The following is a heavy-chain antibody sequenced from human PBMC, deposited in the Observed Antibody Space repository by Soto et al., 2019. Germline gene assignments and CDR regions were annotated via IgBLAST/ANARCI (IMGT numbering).Heavy chain of an antibody. D-gene: IGHD4-17*01. Sequence: EVQLLESGGGLVQPGGSVRLSCAASGFTFSSYAMSWVRQSPGKGLEWVSAISGSGGSTYYADSVKGRFTISRDTTKNTLYLQMNSLRAADTAVYYCANLLVTTDDGYWGQATLVTFSS. V-gene: IGHV3-23*01. CDR3: ANLLVTTDDGY. J-gene: IGHJ4*02. CDR2: ISGSGGST. CDR1: GFTFSSYA.